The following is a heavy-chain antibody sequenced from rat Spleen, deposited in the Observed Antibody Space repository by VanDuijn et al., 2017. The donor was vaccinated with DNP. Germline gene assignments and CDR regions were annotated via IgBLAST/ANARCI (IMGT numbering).Heavy chain of an antibody. J-gene: IGHJ1*01. D-gene: IGHD1-1*01. CDR3: ARGVYYYSATYWYFDF. V-gene: IGHV5-22*01. CDR2: ISYEGSST. Sequence: EVQLVESGGDLVQPGRSLILSCAASGFTFSDYAMAWVRQAPKKGLELVAAISYEGSSTYYGDSVKGRFTISRDNAKTTLYLQMNSLRSEATATYYCARGVYYYSATYWYFDFWGPGTMVTVSS. CDR1: GFTFSDYA.